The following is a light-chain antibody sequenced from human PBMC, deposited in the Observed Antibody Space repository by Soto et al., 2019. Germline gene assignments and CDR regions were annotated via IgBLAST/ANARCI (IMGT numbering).Light chain of an antibody. Sequence: EIVLTQSPGTLSLSPGERATLSCRASQSVRSSYLAWYQQKPGQAPGLLIYGASTRATGIPDRFSGSGSGTDFTLTISRLEPEDFAVYYCQQYGTSSWTFGQGTKVDIK. CDR3: QQYGTSSWT. J-gene: IGKJ1*01. CDR1: QSVRSSY. V-gene: IGKV3-20*01. CDR2: GAS.